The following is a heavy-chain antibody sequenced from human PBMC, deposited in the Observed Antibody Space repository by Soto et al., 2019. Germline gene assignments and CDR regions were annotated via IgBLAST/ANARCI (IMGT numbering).Heavy chain of an antibody. CDR2: AIHSGTT. Sequence: QVQLQQWGAGLLKPSETLSLTCAVYGGPFNGYYWTWVRQTPKKGLEWIGEAIHSGTTNYKPSLKSRVSISLDTSKKRFSLKLRSVTAADTAVYFCARKRVATFFYAMDVWGQGTTVTVSS. CDR3: ARKRVATFFYAMDV. CDR1: GGPFNGYY. D-gene: IGHD2-21*02. V-gene: IGHV4-34*12. J-gene: IGHJ6*02.